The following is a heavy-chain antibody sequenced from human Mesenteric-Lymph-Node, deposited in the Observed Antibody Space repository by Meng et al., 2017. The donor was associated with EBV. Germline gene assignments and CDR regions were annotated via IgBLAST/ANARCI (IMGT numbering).Heavy chain of an antibody. CDR1: GGSFSGYY. Sequence: QVQLQQWGAGLLKPSETLSLTCAVYGGSFSGYYWSWIRQPPGKGLEWIGEINHSGSTNYNPSLKSRVTISVDTSKNQFSLKLSSVTAADTAVYYCARDRRYYGSGSYYGNNWFDPWGQGTLVTVSS. CDR3: ARDRRYYGSGSYYGNNWFDP. J-gene: IGHJ5*02. CDR2: INHSGST. D-gene: IGHD3-10*01. V-gene: IGHV4-34*02.